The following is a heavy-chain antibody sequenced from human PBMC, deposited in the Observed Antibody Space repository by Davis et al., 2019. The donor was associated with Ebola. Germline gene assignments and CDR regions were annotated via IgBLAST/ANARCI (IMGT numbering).Heavy chain of an antibody. CDR2: IYYSGST. J-gene: IGHJ6*02. V-gene: IGHV4-59*01. CDR3: ARASAIFGVVTR. D-gene: IGHD3-3*01. Sequence: SETLSLTCIVSGGSISSYYWSWIRQPPGKGLEWIGYIYYSGSTNYNPSLKSRVTISVDTSKNQFSLKLSSVTAADTAVYYCARASAIFGVVTRWGQGTTVTVSS. CDR1: GGSISSYY.